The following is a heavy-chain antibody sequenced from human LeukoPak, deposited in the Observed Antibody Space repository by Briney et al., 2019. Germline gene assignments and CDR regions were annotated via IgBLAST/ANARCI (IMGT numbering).Heavy chain of an antibody. CDR2: IRDSGGTT. CDR3: AKDWAPDY. D-gene: IGHD3-16*01. V-gene: IGHV3-23*01. Sequence: GGSLRLSCAASGFTFSNYVMSWVRQAPGRGLEWISTIRDSGGTTYYADSVKGRFTISRDNSKNTLYLQMNSLRAEDTAVYYCAKDWAPDYWGQGTLVTVSS. J-gene: IGHJ4*02. CDR1: GFTFSNYV.